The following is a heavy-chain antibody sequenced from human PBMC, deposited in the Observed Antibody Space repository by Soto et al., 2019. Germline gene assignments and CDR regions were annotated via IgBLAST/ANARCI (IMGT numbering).Heavy chain of an antibody. V-gene: IGHV3-30-3*01. Sequence: GGSLRLSCAASGFTFSSYAMHWVRQAPGKGLEWVAVISYDGSNKYYADSVKGRFTISRDNSKNTLYLQMNSLRAEDTAVYYGARGGYSYGYWYFDLWGRGTLVTVSS. J-gene: IGHJ2*01. CDR1: GFTFSSYA. D-gene: IGHD5-18*01. CDR2: ISYDGSNK. CDR3: ARGGYSYGYWYFDL.